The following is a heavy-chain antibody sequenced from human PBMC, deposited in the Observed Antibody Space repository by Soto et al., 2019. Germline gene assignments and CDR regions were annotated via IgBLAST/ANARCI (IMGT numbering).Heavy chain of an antibody. D-gene: IGHD6-13*01. Sequence: QVQLQESGPRLLKPSDTLSLTCTVSGDSFSGYYWSWIRQSAGKGLEWIGRIYPSGNTDYNPSLRSRVTVSVDTSKNQFSLKLRFVTAADTAVYYCARGAAGTVGDGYWCDPWGQGILVTVSS. CDR1: GDSFSGYY. CDR3: ARGAAGTVGDGYWCDP. V-gene: IGHV4-4*07. J-gene: IGHJ5*02. CDR2: IYPSGNT.